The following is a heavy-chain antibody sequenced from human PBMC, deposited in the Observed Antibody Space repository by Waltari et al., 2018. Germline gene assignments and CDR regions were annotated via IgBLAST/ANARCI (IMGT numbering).Heavy chain of an antibody. D-gene: IGHD2-21*02. CDR2: ITGDGSGT. Sequence: EVQLVESGGGLVQPGGSLRLSCEASGFTFRSSWMHWVRQVPGKGLVWVGRITGDGSGTTYAASVKGRFTISRDNAKNTLFLQMNSLRDEDTAVYYCVRYVVVTAGDYWGQGTLVAVSS. J-gene: IGHJ4*02. V-gene: IGHV3-74*03. CDR1: GFTFRSSW. CDR3: VRYVVVTAGDY.